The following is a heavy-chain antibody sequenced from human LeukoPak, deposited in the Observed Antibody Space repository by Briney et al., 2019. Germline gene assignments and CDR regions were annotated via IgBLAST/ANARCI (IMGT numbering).Heavy chain of an antibody. V-gene: IGHV1-69*06. CDR3: AKSGGYYDSSGYYDHYYYYYMDV. D-gene: IGHD3-22*01. CDR2: IIPIFGTA. CDR1: GGTFSSYA. Sequence: SVKVSCKASGGTFSSYAISWVRQAPGQGLEWMGGIIPIFGTANYAQKFQGRVTITVDKSTSTAYMELSSLRSEDTAVYYCAKSGGYYDSSGYYDHYYYYYMDVWGKGTTVTVSS. J-gene: IGHJ6*03.